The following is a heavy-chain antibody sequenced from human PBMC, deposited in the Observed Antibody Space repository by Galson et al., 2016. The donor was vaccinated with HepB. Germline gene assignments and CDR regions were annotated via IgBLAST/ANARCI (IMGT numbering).Heavy chain of an antibody. V-gene: IGHV3-72*01. CDR2: IKNRANSYIT. CDR3: VRVGATS. CDR1: GFSINDYY. J-gene: IGHJ4*02. Sequence: SLRLSCAASGFSINDYYFDWVRQAPGKGLEWVGRIKNRANSYITEYAASVIGRFTVSRDDSKNLVYLQTNNLKTEDTAVYFCVRVGATSWGQGTVVTVSS. D-gene: IGHD1-26*01.